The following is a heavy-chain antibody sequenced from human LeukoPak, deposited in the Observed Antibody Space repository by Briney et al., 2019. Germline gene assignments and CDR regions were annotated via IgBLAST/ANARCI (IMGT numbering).Heavy chain of an antibody. D-gene: IGHD3-16*01. Sequence: GGSLRLSCAASGFTFATYAMSWVRQAPGKGLEWVSGISESGGGTYSADSVKGRFTISRDNSKDTLYLQMNSLRAEDTAVYYCAPDGSWGQYYSDYYMDVWGKGTTVTVSS. CDR3: APDGSWGQYYSDYYMDV. CDR1: GFTFATYA. J-gene: IGHJ6*03. V-gene: IGHV3-23*01. CDR2: ISESGGGT.